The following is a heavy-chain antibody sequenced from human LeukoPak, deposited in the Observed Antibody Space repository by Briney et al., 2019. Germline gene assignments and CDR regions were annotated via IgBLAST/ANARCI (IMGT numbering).Heavy chain of an antibody. V-gene: IGHV3-30*09. J-gene: IGHJ2*01. CDR2: ISSIVNFE. CDR1: GFTFSSYA. CDR3: ARQGPPGQWYFDL. Sequence: PGGSLRLSFAGSGFTFSSYAVHWVRQAPGKVLESVAVISSIVNFEYYSDSVRGRFAISRDNSKNTVYLQMKSLTPEDTAVYYCARQGPPGQWYFDLWGRGGTLVTVSS.